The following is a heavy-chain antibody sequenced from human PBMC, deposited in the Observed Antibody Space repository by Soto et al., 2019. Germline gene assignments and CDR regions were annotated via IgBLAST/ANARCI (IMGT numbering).Heavy chain of an antibody. V-gene: IGHV1-69*06. J-gene: IGHJ5*02. CDR1: GGTFSTYA. CDR2: VIPSFGTA. CDR3: ARAPLTMVGNSFDP. Sequence: VHLVQSGAEVKKPGSSVKVSCKASGGTFSTYAISWVRQARGQGLEWMGGVIPSFGTATYAQKFQGRVTITADKFTSTAYMELSSLRSEDTAVYFCARAPLTMVGNSFDPWGQGTLVTVSS. D-gene: IGHD3-10*01.